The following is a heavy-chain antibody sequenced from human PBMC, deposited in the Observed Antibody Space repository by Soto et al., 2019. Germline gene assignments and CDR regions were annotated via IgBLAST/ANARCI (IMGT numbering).Heavy chain of an antibody. Sequence: SETLSLTCTVSGGSVSGGSYYWSWIRQPPGKGLEWIGYIYYSGSTNYNPSLKSRVTISVDTSKNQFSLKLSSVTAADTAVYYCXRRKVDCTNGVCYSFDYWGQGTLVTVSS. D-gene: IGHD2-8*01. J-gene: IGHJ4*02. CDR2: IYYSGST. CDR1: GGSVSGGSYY. V-gene: IGHV4-61*01. CDR3: XRRKVDCTNGVCYSFDY.